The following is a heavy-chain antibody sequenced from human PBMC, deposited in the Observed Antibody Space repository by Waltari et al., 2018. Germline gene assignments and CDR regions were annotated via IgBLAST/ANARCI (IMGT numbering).Heavy chain of an antibody. CDR3: ARDVMVGIVAVIDYGMDV. V-gene: IGHV3-23*04. CDR1: GFTFSSYA. J-gene: IGHJ6*02. D-gene: IGHD3-22*01. Sequence: EVQLVESGGGLVQPGGSLRLSCAASGFTFSSYAMSWVRQAPGKGLEWVSAISGSGGSTYYADSVKGRFTISRDNAKNSLYLQMNSLRAEDTAVYYCARDVMVGIVAVIDYGMDVWGQGTTVTVSS. CDR2: ISGSGGST.